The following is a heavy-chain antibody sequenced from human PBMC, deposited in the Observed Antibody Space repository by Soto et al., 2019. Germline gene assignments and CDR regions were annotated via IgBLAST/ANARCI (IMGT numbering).Heavy chain of an antibody. V-gene: IGHV3-66*01. Sequence: PGGSLRLSCATSGFTVSNIYVTWVRQAPGKGLEWVSVIYAGGSTYYADSVKGRFTLSRDNSKTTFYLQMNNLRPEDTAVYYCATSWLTPRAFDIWGQGTSVTVSS. J-gene: IGHJ3*02. CDR2: IYAGGST. CDR3: ATSWLTPRAFDI. D-gene: IGHD5-18*01. CDR1: GFTVSNIY.